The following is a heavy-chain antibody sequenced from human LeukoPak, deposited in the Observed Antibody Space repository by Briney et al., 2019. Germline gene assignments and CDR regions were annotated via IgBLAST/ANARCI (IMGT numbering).Heavy chain of an antibody. CDR3: ARTGVVVPAAIQTNWFDP. J-gene: IGHJ5*02. CDR2: IYYSGST. V-gene: IGHV4-59*01. CDR1: GGSISSYY. Sequence: PSETLSLTCTVSGGSISSYYWSWIRQPPGKGLEWIGYIYYSGSTNYNPSLKSRVTISVDSSKNQFSPNLSSVPAADTAVYYCARTGVVVPAAIQTNWFDPWGQGTLVTVSS. D-gene: IGHD2-2*01.